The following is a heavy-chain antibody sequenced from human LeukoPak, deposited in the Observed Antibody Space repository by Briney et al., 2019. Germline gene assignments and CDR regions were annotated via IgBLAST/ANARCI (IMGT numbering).Heavy chain of an antibody. CDR2: ISSSGDST. V-gene: IGHV3-23*01. D-gene: IGHD5/OR15-5a*01. Sequence: GGSLRLSCAASGFIFSTYTMNWVRQAPGKGLEWVSSISSSGDSTYCADSVKGRFTISRDNSKNTLYLQVNSLRAEDTAIYYCAKAAVYHDSCPDSWGQGTLVTVSS. CDR1: GFIFSTYT. J-gene: IGHJ4*02. CDR3: AKAAVYHDSCPDS.